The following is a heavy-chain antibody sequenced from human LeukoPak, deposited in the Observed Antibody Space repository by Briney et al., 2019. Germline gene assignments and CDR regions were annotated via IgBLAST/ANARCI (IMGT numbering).Heavy chain of an antibody. J-gene: IGHJ5*02. CDR1: GVSFNAYY. CDR3: ARIRCGHTVDICYNH. CDR2: VSPGGYI. Sequence: SETLSLTCTVSGVSFNAYYRSWIRQSPGKGLEWIGEVSPGGYIKYNPSLRSRVTISVDTSENQLSLRLSSVTAADTAMYYCARIRCGHTVDICYNHWGQGTLVTVSS. D-gene: IGHD2-8*02. V-gene: IGHV4-34*01.